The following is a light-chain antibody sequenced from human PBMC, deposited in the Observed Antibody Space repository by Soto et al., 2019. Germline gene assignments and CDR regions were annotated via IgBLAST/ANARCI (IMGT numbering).Light chain of an antibody. CDR1: MRDVGAYNL. CDR2: EVR. V-gene: IGLV2-14*01. Sequence: QSALTQPASVSGSPGQSITISCAGTMRDVGAYNLVSWYQQHPGRAPQLISYEVRNRPSGISFRFSGSKSGNTASLTISGLQDEDEADYYCSSYTSKSSHIFGRGTKLTVL. CDR3: SSYTSKSSHI. J-gene: IGLJ2*01.